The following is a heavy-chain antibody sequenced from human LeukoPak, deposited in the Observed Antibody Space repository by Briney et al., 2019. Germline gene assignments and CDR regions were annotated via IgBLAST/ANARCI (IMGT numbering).Heavy chain of an antibody. J-gene: IGHJ4*02. CDR3: VRENYSSGWYGIIDY. V-gene: IGHV4-59*01. CDR2: IYYSGNT. Sequence: SETLSLTCTVSGGSISNYYWSWIRQPPGKGLEWIGYIYYSGNTNYNPSLKSRVTVSVDTSKNQFSLKLSSVTAADTAVYYCVRENYSSGWYGIIDYWGQGTLVTVSS. CDR1: GGSISNYY. D-gene: IGHD6-19*01.